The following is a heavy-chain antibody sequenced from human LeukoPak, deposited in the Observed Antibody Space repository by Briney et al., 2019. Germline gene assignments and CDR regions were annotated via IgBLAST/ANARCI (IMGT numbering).Heavy chain of an antibody. Sequence: GGSLRLSCAASGFTFSSYWRSWVRQAPGKGLEWVANIKQDGSEKYYLDSLKGRFTISRDNAKNSLYLQMNSLRAEVTAVYYCARVQDALKGYYYASGSYYYDYWGQGILDTVSS. J-gene: IGHJ4*02. CDR1: GFTFSSYW. D-gene: IGHD3-10*01. V-gene: IGHV3-7*03. CDR2: IKQDGSEK. CDR3: ARVQDALKGYYYASGSYYYDY.